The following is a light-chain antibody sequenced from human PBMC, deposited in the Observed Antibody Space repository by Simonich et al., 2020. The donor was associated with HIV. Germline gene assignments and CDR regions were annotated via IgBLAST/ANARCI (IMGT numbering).Light chain of an antibody. J-gene: IGLJ3*02. CDR1: SSDVGGYNY. Sequence: QSALTQPRSVSGSPGQSVTISCTGTSSDVGGYNYVSWYQQHPGKAPTLMIYDVSKRPSGVPDRFSGSKFGNTASLTISGLQAEDEAHYYCCSYAGSYIFVLFGGGTKLTVV. V-gene: IGLV2-11*01. CDR3: CSYAGSYIFVL. CDR2: DVS.